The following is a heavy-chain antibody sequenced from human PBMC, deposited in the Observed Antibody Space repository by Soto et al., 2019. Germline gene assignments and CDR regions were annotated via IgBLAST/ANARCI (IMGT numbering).Heavy chain of an antibody. CDR1: GYTFTKYD. D-gene: IGHD3-3*01. V-gene: IGHV1-18*04. CDR2: ISPNSGRP. CDR3: VRQYYDFWTDYPDFDY. J-gene: IGHJ4*02. Sequence: ASVKVSCKTSGYTFTKYDISWVPQAPGQGLEWLGLISPNSGRPSYAQKFEGRVTMTTDTSTTTAYLELRSLRSDDTAVYYCVRQYYDFWTDYPDFDYWGQGXLVTVSS.